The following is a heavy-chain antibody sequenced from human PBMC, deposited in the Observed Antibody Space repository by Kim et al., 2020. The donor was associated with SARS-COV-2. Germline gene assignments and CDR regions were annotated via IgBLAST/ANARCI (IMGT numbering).Heavy chain of an antibody. J-gene: IGHJ3*02. CDR1: GGSISSSSYY. CDR3: ARSVTMIVVRGGAFDI. CDR2: IYYSGST. V-gene: IGHV4-39*01. D-gene: IGHD3-22*01. Sequence: SETLSLTCTVSGGSISSSSYYWGWIRQPPGKGLEWIGSIYYSGSTYYNPSLKSRVTISVDTSKNQFSLKLSSVTAADTAVYYCARSVTMIVVRGGAFDIWGQGTMVTVSS.